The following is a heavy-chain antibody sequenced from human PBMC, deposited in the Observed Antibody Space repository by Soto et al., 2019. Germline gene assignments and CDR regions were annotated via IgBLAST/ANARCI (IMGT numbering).Heavy chain of an antibody. CDR3: ARFGVVTAAGRSDY. CDR2: ISGTSDSI. D-gene: IGHD6-13*01. J-gene: IGHJ4*02. V-gene: IGHV3-11*06. Sequence: QVQLVESGGGLVRPGGSLRLSCAASGFSFSDYYMSWIRQVPGKGLEWVAYISGTSDSIPYADSVKGLFTSSRDNGSNSLYLQMKSLRAEDTALYYCARFGVVTAAGRSDYWGQGTLVTVSS. CDR1: GFSFSDYY.